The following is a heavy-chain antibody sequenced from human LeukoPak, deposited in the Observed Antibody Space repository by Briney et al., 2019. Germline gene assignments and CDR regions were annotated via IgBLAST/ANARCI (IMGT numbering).Heavy chain of an antibody. J-gene: IGHJ1*01. Sequence: SETLSLTCTVSGGSLSSSSYYWGWIRQPPGKGLEWIGSIYYSGSTYYNPSLKSRVTISVDTSKNQFSLKLSSVTAADTAVYYCASIVSSPRGVHFQHWGQGTLVTVSS. D-gene: IGHD6-13*01. CDR2: IYYSGST. CDR1: GGSLSSSSYY. V-gene: IGHV4-39*07. CDR3: ASIVSSPRGVHFQH.